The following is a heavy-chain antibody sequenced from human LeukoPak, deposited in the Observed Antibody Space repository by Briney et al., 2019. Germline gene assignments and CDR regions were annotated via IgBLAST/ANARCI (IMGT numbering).Heavy chain of an antibody. D-gene: IGHD3-22*01. J-gene: IGHJ4*02. V-gene: IGHV1-2*02. CDR3: ARADYYDSSGYLDY. CDR2: INPNSGGT. Sequence: ASVKVSCKASGYTFTGYYMHWVRQAPGQGLEWMGWINPNSGGTNYAQKFQGRVTMTRDTSISTAYMELSRLRSDDTAVYYCARADYYDSSGYLDYWGQGTLVTVSS. CDR1: GYTFTGYY.